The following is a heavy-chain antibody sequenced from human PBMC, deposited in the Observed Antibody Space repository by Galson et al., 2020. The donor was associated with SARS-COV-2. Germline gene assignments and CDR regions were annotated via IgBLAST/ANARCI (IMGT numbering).Heavy chain of an antibody. CDR3: ARDLVTAGSPEPYYYYGMDV. D-gene: IGHD4-4*01. V-gene: IGHV3-21*01. CDR1: GFTFRSYS. J-gene: IGHJ6*02. CDR2: ISSSSSYI. Sequence: GGSLRLSCAASGFTFRSYSMTWVRQAPGKGLEWVSSISSSSSYIYYTDSVKCRFTISRDNAKNSLYLQMNNLRAEDTAVYYCARDLVTAGSPEPYYYYGMDVWGQGTTVTVSS.